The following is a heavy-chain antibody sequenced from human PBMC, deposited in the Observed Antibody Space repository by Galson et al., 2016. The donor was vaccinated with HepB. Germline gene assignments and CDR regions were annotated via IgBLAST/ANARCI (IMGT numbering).Heavy chain of an antibody. CDR2: IHSGGTT. CDR3: TRHVVKTIYGQYYGMDA. CDR1: GLTVSSNY. Sequence: SLRLSCAASGLTVSSNYMSWVRQAPGKGLEWVSVIHSGGTTFYAVSVQGRFLISRASSKNTLFLQMNSVRDEDTAVYYCTRHVVKTIYGQYYGMDAWGLGTTVTVSS. J-gene: IGHJ6*02. D-gene: IGHD2-15*01. V-gene: IGHV3-53*01.